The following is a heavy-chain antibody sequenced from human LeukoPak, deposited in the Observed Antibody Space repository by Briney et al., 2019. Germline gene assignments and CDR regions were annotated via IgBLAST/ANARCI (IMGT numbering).Heavy chain of an antibody. D-gene: IGHD3-3*01. CDR1: GYTFTSYY. J-gene: IGHJ4*02. Sequence: GGSLRLSCAASGYTFTSYYMHWVRQAPGQGLEWMGIINPSGGSTSYAQKFQGRVTMTRDTSTSTVYMELSSLRSEDTAVYYCARDQFFRVEWGQGTLVTVSS. CDR3: ARDQFFRVE. V-gene: IGHV1-46*01. CDR2: INPSGGST.